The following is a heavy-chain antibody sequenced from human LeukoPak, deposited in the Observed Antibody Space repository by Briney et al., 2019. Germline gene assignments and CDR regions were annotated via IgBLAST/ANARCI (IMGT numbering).Heavy chain of an antibody. CDR1: GGSISSYY. J-gene: IGHJ4*02. CDR2: IYYSGST. Sequence: ETLSLTCTVSGGSISSYYWSWIRQPPGKGLEWIGYIYYSGSTNHNPSLKSRVTISVDTSKIQFSLKLSSVTAADTAVYYCARGGTDHHGYWGQGTLVTVSS. V-gene: IGHV4-59*13. CDR3: ARGGTDHHGY. D-gene: IGHD1-1*01.